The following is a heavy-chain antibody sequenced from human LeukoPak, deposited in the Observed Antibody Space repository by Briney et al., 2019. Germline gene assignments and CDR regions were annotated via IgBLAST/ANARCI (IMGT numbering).Heavy chain of an antibody. CDR2: IRYDGSNK. Sequence: GGSLRLSCAASGFTFSSYGMHWVRRAPGKGLEWVACIRYDGSNKYYADSVKGRFTISRDNSKNTLYLQMNSLRAEDTAVYYCARGVQQGPTLTYLDYWGQGTLVTVSS. V-gene: IGHV3-30*02. D-gene: IGHD4-17*01. CDR3: ARGVQQGPTLTYLDY. J-gene: IGHJ4*02. CDR1: GFTFSSYG.